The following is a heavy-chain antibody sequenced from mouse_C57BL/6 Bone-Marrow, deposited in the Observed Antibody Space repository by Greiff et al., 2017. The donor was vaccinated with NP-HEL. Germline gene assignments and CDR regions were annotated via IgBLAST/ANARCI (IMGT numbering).Heavy chain of an antibody. CDR1: GYSITSGYY. CDR3: ARGVTTVVAPTD. CDR2: ISYDGSN. V-gene: IGHV3-6*01. Sequence: EVKLQESGPGLVKPSQSLSLTCSVTGYSITSGYYWNWIRQFPGNKLEWMGYISYDGSNNYNPSLKNRISITRDTSKNQFFLKLNSVTTEDTATYYCARGVTTVVAPTDWGQGTTLTVSS. D-gene: IGHD1-1*01. J-gene: IGHJ2*01.